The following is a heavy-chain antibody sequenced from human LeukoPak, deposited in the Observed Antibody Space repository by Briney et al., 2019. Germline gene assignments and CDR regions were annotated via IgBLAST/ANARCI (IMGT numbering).Heavy chain of an antibody. CDR2: IIPIFGTA. D-gene: IGHD3-9*01. J-gene: IGHJ4*02. CDR1: GGTFSSYA. Sequence: GASVKVSCKASGGTFSSYAISWVRQAPGQGLEWMGGIIPIFGTANYAQKFQGRVTITADKSTSTAYMELSSLRSEDTAVYYCARGDISTGYYVMGFDYWGQGTLVTVSS. V-gene: IGHV1-69*06. CDR3: ARGDISTGYYVMGFDY.